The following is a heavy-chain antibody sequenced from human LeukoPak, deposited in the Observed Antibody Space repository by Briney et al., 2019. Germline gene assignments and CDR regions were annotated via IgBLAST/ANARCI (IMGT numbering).Heavy chain of an antibody. CDR2: IYYSGST. V-gene: IGHV4-59*01. Sequence: PSETLSLTCTVSGGSISSYYWSWIRQPPGKGLEWIGYIYYSGSTNYNPSLKSRVTISVDTSKNQFSLKLSSVTAADTAVYYCARAVGSGWLVVVRYFDYWGQGTLVTVSS. J-gene: IGHJ4*02. CDR1: GGSISSYY. CDR3: ARAVGSGWLVVVRYFDY. D-gene: IGHD6-19*01.